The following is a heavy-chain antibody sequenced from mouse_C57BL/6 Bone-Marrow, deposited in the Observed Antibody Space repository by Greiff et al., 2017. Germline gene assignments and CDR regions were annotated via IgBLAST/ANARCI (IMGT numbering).Heavy chain of an antibody. V-gene: IGHV3-6*01. CDR2: ISYDGSN. CDR1: GYSITSGYY. CDR3: ARDTTVVAH. Sequence: VQLKESGPGLVKPSQSLSLTCSVTGYSITSGYYWNWIRQFPGNKLEWMGYISYDGSNNYNPSLKNRISITRDTSKNQFFLKLNSVTTEDTATYYCARDTTVVAHWGQGTLVTVSA. D-gene: IGHD1-1*01. J-gene: IGHJ3*01.